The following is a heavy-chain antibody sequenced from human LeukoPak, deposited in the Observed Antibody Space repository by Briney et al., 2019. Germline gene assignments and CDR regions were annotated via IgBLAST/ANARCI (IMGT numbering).Heavy chain of an antibody. CDR2: ISSSSSYI. J-gene: IGHJ6*02. CDR1: GFTFSSYS. D-gene: IGHD3-9*01. V-gene: IGHV3-21*01. Sequence: GGSLRLSCAASGFTFSSYSMNWVRQAPGKGLEWVSSISSSSSYIYYADSVKGRFTISRDNAKNSLYLQMNSLRAEDTAVYYCARSPTYYDILTGYTTNYGMDVWGQGTTVTVSS. CDR3: ARSPTYYDILTGYTTNYGMDV.